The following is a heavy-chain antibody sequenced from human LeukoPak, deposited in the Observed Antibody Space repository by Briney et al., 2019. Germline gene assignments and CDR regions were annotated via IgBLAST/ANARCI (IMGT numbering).Heavy chain of an antibody. CDR2: ISGGGGST. V-gene: IGHV3-23*01. Sequence: GGTLRLSCAPSGFTFSNYGISWVRQAPGKGLEWVSAISGGGGSTYYADSVKGRFTISRGNSKNTLFLQMNSLRAEDTAVYYCARVRNRIQGAVDYWGQGTLVTVSS. D-gene: IGHD1-26*01. CDR3: ARVRNRIQGAVDY. J-gene: IGHJ4*02. CDR1: GFTFSNYG.